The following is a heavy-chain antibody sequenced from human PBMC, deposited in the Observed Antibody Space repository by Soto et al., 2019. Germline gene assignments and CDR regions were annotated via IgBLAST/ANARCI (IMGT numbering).Heavy chain of an antibody. CDR1: GYTFTSYD. V-gene: IGHV1-8*01. Sequence: ASVKVSCKASGYTFTSYDINWVLQATGQGLEWMGWMNPNSGNTGYAQKFQGRVTMTRNTSISTAYMELSSLRSEDTAVYYCARRGGSYYDFWSGPHHYGMDVWGQGTTVTVSS. CDR3: ARRGGSYYDFWSGPHHYGMDV. D-gene: IGHD3-3*01. J-gene: IGHJ6*02. CDR2: MNPNSGNT.